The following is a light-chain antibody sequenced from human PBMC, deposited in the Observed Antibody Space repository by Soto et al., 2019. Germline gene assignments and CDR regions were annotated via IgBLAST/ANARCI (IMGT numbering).Light chain of an antibody. CDR2: KAS. Sequence: DIQMTQSPSTLSASLGDRVTITCRASQSISSWLAWYQQKPGKAPKLLIYKASSLESGVPSRFRGSGSGTEFTLTISSLQPDDFETYYCQQYNSYPLTFGQGTKVDIK. CDR1: QSISSW. V-gene: IGKV1-5*03. CDR3: QQYNSYPLT. J-gene: IGKJ1*01.